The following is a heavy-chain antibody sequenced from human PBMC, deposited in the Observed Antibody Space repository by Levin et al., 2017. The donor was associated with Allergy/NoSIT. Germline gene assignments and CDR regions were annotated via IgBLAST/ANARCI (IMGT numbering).Heavy chain of an antibody. CDR2: IDWDDDK. J-gene: IGHJ4*02. V-gene: IGHV2-70*11. CDR1: GFSLSTSGMC. Sequence: SGPTLVKPTQTLTLTCTFSGFSLSTSGMCVSWIRQPPGKALEWLARIDWDDDKNYSTSLKTRLTISKDTSKNQVVLTMTKMEHVDTATYYCARMRSSGWYPDYWGQGTLVTVSS. D-gene: IGHD6-19*01. CDR3: ARMRSSGWYPDY.